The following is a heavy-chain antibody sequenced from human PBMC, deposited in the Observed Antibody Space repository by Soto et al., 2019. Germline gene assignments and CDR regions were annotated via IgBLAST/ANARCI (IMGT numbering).Heavy chain of an antibody. D-gene: IGHD3-10*01. Sequence: SETLSLTCIVSGGSISSNSDYWGWIRQPPGKGLEWIGSMYYSKSTENSYCNASLKSRLTMSVDTSKNQFSLELKSVTAADTAVYFCVGQTGACWGQGTLVTVSS. V-gene: IGHV4-39*01. CDR3: VGQTGAC. J-gene: IGHJ4*02. CDR1: GGSISSNSDY. CDR2: MYYSKSTENS.